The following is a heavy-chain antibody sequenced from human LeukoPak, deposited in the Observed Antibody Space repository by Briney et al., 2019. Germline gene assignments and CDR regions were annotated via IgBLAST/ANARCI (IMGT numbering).Heavy chain of an antibody. Sequence: PGGSLRLSCAASGFTFSSYAMSWVRQAPGKGLEWVSAISGSGGSTYYADSVKGRFTISRDNSKNTLYLQMNSLRAEDTAVYYCARDTTVYQPLGLYGMDVWGQGTTVTVSS. D-gene: IGHD4-17*01. CDR2: ISGSGGST. CDR1: GFTFSSYA. V-gene: IGHV3-23*01. J-gene: IGHJ6*02. CDR3: ARDTTVYQPLGLYGMDV.